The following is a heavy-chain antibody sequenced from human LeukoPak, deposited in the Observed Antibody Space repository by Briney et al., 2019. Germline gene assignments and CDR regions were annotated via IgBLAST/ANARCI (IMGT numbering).Heavy chain of an antibody. J-gene: IGHJ4*02. V-gene: IGHV1-18*01. CDR3: ARDESSSSWLYY. Sequence: ASVKVSCKASGYTFTSYGISWVRQAPGQGLEWMGWISAYNGNTNYAQMLQGRVTMTTDTSTSTAYMELTSLRSDDTAVYYCARDESSSSWLYYWGQGTLVTVSS. CDR1: GYTFTSYG. CDR2: ISAYNGNT. D-gene: IGHD6-13*01.